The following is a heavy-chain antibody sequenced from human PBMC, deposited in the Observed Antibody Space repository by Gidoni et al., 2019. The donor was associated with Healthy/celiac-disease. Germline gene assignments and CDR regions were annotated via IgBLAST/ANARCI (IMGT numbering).Heavy chain of an antibody. Sequence: EVQLVQSGAEVKKPGESLKIPCKGSGYSFTSYWIGWVRQMPGKGLECMGIIYPGDSDTRYSPSFQGQVTISADKSISTAYLQWSSLKASDTAMYYCARLPITFGGVIPNDAFDIWGQGTMVTVSS. CDR3: ARLPITFGGVIPNDAFDI. CDR1: GYSFTSYW. D-gene: IGHD3-16*02. J-gene: IGHJ3*02. CDR2: IYPGDSDT. V-gene: IGHV5-51*01.